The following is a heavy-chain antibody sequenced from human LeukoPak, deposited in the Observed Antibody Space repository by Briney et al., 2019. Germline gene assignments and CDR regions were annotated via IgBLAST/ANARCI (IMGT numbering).Heavy chain of an antibody. CDR2: INHRGST. J-gene: IGHJ4*02. CDR1: GGSFSGYY. V-gene: IGHV4-34*01. D-gene: IGHD6-19*01. Sequence: SETLSLTCAVYGGSFSGYYWSWIRQPPGKGLEWIGEINHRGSTNYNPSLKSRVTISVDTSKNQFSLKLSSVTAADTAVYYCARVSGIAVAGIDYWGQGTLVTVSS. CDR3: ARVSGIAVAGIDY.